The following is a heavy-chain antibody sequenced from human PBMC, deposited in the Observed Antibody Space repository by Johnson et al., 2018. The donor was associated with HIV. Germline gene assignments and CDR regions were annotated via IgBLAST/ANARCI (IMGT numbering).Heavy chain of an antibody. CDR3: ARDSGVGGGAFDI. J-gene: IGHJ3*02. CDR1: GFTFSDYY. V-gene: IGHV3-30*03. CDR2: ISYDGSNK. D-gene: IGHD2-15*01. Sequence: QVKLVESGGGLVKPGGSLRLSCAASGFTFSDYYMSWIRQAPGKGLEWVAVISYDGSNKYYADSVKGRFTISRDNSKNTLYLQMNSLRVEDTAVYFCARDSGVGGGAFDIWGQGTMVTVSS.